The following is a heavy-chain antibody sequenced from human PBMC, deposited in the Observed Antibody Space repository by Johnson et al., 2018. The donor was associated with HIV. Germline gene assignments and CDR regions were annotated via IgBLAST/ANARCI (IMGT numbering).Heavy chain of an antibody. CDR3: AKSGYSGSYDRMGAFDI. CDR1: RFTFSDYY. CDR2: ISSSGGTI. D-gene: IGHD1-26*01. J-gene: IGHJ3*02. Sequence: QVQLVESGGGLVKPGGSLRLSCAASRFTFSDYYMSWIRQTPGKGLEWVSYISSSGGTIYYADSVKGRFSISRDNAKNSLYLQMNSLRADDTAVYYCAKSGYSGSYDRMGAFDIWGQGTMVTVSS. V-gene: IGHV3-11*04.